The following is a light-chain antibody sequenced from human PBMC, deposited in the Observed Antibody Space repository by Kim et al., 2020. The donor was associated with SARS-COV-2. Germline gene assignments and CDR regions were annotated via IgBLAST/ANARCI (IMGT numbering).Light chain of an antibody. Sequence: QSITIACPGTSSDVGGYNYGSWYQQHPGKAPKLMIYDVSNRPSGVSNRFSGSKSGNTASLTISGLQAEDEADYYCSSYTSSSTLVVFGGGTQLTVL. CDR2: DVS. CDR1: SSDVGGYNY. J-gene: IGLJ2*01. CDR3: SSYTSSSTLVV. V-gene: IGLV2-14*03.